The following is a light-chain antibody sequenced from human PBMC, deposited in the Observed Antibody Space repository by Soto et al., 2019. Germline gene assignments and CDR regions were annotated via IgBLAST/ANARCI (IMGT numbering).Light chain of an antibody. CDR1: QSVSRY. Sequence: DIVLTQSPGTLSLSPGERATLSCRASQSVSRYLAWYQQKPGQAPRLLIYGASSRATGIPDRFSGSGSGTDFTLTISRQEPEDFAVYYCQQYDSSPRTFGQGTNVEIK. J-gene: IGKJ1*01. CDR3: QQYDSSPRT. V-gene: IGKV3-20*01. CDR2: GAS.